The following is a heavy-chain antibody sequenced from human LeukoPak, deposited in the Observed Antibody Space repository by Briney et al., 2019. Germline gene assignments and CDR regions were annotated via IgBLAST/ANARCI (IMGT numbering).Heavy chain of an antibody. J-gene: IGHJ6*03. CDR1: GGSISSYY. CDR3: ARGLSSSYSYYYYMDV. V-gene: IGHV4-59*01. D-gene: IGHD6-6*01. Sequence: PSETLSLTCTVSGGSISSYYWSWIRQPPGKGLEWIGYIYYSGSTNYNPSLKSRVTISVDTSKNQFSLKLSSVTAADTAVYYCARGLSSSYSYYYYMDVWGKGTTVTVSS. CDR2: IYYSGST.